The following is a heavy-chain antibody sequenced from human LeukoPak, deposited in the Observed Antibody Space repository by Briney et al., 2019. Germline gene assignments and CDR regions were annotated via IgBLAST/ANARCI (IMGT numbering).Heavy chain of an antibody. Sequence: PGGSLRLSCAASGFTFSSYEMNWVRQAPGKGLEWVSYISSSGSTIYYADSVKGRFTISRDNAKNSLYLQMNSLRAEDTAVYYCARQLVVMTYLDYWGQGTLVTVSS. CDR1: GFTFSSYE. V-gene: IGHV3-48*03. J-gene: IGHJ4*02. CDR3: ARQLVVMTYLDY. D-gene: IGHD3-22*01. CDR2: ISSSGSTI.